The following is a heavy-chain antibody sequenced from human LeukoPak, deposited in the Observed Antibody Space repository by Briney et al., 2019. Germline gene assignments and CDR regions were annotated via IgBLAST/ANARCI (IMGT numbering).Heavy chain of an antibody. D-gene: IGHD3-10*01. CDR2: IYWNDDK. V-gene: IGHV2-5*01. J-gene: IGHJ5*02. CDR3: ARSLLWFGELFP. CDR1: GGSISSYYW. Sequence: TLSLTCTVSGGSISSYYWSWIRQPPGKALEWLALIYWNDDKRYSPSLKSRLTITKDTSKNQVVLTMTNMDPVDTATYYCARSLLWFGELFPWGQGTLVTVSS.